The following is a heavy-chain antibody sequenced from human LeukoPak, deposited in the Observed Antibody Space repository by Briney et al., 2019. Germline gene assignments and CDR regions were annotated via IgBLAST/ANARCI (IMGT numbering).Heavy chain of an antibody. D-gene: IGHD2-15*01. CDR3: ARRGYCRGGNCFTGAFDI. CDR2: MHYSGST. V-gene: IGHV4-39*07. Sequence: SETLSLTCTVSGGSISSSSYYWGWIRQPPGKGLEWIGSMHYSGSTEYNPSLKSRVSISVDTSKKHFSLRLNSVTAADTAVYYCARRGYCRGGNCFTGAFDIWGQGTMVTVSS. J-gene: IGHJ3*02. CDR1: GGSISSSSYY.